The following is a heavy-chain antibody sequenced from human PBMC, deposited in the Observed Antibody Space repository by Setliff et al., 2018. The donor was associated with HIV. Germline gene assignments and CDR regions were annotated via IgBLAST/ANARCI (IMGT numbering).Heavy chain of an antibody. CDR1: GGTFRSQA. V-gene: IGHV1-69*13. CDR3: ASDSPAARFEELEDHYYYFMDV. J-gene: IGHJ6*03. D-gene: IGHD3-10*01. Sequence: SVKVSCKTSGGTFRSQAISWVRQAPGQGLEWMGGLISIFGTANYAQNFGGRVTITADQSTTTSYLQLNSLRFEDTAIYYCASDSPAARFEELEDHYYYFMDVWGKGTTVTVSS. CDR2: LISIFGTA.